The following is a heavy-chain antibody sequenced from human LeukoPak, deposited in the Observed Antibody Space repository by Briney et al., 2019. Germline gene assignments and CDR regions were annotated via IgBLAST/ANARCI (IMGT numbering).Heavy chain of an antibody. CDR2: IYSGGST. D-gene: IGHD5-18*01. Sequence: QAGGSLRLSCAASGFTISSNYMSWVRQAPGKGLEWVSVIYSGGSTYYADSVKGRFTISRDNSKNTLYLKMNSLRAEDTAVYHCARYDTAGMDAFDIWGQGTMVTVSS. V-gene: IGHV3-53*01. CDR1: GFTISSNY. J-gene: IGHJ3*02. CDR3: ARYDTAGMDAFDI.